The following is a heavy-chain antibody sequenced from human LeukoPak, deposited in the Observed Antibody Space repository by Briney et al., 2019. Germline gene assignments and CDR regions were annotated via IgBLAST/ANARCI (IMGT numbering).Heavy chain of an antibody. CDR3: ARGGGYFLIDAFDI. V-gene: IGHV4-34*01. J-gene: IGHJ3*02. CDR2: INHSGST. Sequence: SETLSLTCAAYGGSFSGYYWSWIRQPPGKGLEWIGEINHSGSTNYNPSLKSRVTISVDTSKNQFSLKLSSVTAADTAVYYCARGGGYFLIDAFDIWGLGTMVTVSS. CDR1: GGSFSGYY. D-gene: IGHD3-22*01.